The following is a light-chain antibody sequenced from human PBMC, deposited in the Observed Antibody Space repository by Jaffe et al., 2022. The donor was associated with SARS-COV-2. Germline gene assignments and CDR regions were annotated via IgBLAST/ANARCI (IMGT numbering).Light chain of an antibody. J-gene: IGKJ5*01. CDR2: GTS. CDR1: EIVSSSY. CDR3: QHYDSSVRVT. Sequence: VLTQSPGTLSLSPGDRATLSCRASEIVSSSYLAWYQHKPGQTPRLLIYGTSNRATGIPDRFSGSGSRTDFTLTISRLEPADSAVYYCQHYDSSVRVTFGHGTRLEIK. V-gene: IGKV3-20*01.